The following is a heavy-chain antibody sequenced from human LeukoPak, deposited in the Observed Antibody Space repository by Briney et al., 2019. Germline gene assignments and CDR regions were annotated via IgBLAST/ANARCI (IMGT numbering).Heavy chain of an antibody. CDR2: INPNSGGT. CDR3: ARATTMIVVAYFDY. J-gene: IGHJ4*02. V-gene: IGHV1-2*02. D-gene: IGHD3-22*01. CDR1: GYTFTGYY. Sequence: GASVKVSCKASGYTFTGYYMHWVRQAPGQGLEWMGWINPNSGGTNYAQKFQGRVTMTRDTSISTAYMELSRLRSDDTAVYYCARATTMIVVAYFDYWGQGTLVTVSS.